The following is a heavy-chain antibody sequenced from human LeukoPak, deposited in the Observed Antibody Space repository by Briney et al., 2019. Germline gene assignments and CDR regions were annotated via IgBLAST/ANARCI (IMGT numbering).Heavy chain of an antibody. CDR2: TYYSGST. CDR1: GGSISSGDYY. D-gene: IGHD3-10*01. J-gene: IGHJ4*02. V-gene: IGHV4-30-4*01. Sequence: SETLSLTCTVSGGSISSGDYYWSWVRQPPGKGLEWIGYTYYSGSTYYNPSLKSRVTISVDTSKNQFSLKLSSVIAADTAVYYCARFTMVRGVIIGVYWGQGTLVTVSS. CDR3: ARFTMVRGVIIGVY.